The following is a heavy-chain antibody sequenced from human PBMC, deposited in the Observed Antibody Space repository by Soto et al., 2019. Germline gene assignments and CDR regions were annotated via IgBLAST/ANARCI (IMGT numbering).Heavy chain of an antibody. CDR2: ISYDGSNK. CDR1: GFTCSSYA. V-gene: IGHV3-30-3*01. Sequence: LRRSCAASGFTCSSYAMHWVRQAPGKGLEWVAVISYDGSNKYYADSVKGRFTISRDNSKNTLYLQMNSLRAEDTAVYYCARDPRYSNTLSYFDYWGQGTLVTVSS. J-gene: IGHJ4*02. D-gene: IGHD6-13*01. CDR3: ARDPRYSNTLSYFDY.